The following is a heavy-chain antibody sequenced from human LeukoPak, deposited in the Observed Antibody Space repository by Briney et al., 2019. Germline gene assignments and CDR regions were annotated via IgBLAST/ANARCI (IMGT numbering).Heavy chain of an antibody. CDR1: GFXFSSYA. J-gene: IGHJ4*02. V-gene: IGHV3-23*01. CDR2: VSGSGGST. Sequence: GGSLRLSCAASGFXFSSYAISWVRQAPGKGQEWVSPVSGSGGSTYYADSVKGRFTISRDNSKNTLYLQMNSLRAEDTAVYYCAPQITMLRGVEPLIFDYWGQGTLVTVSS. CDR3: APQITMLRGVEPLIFDY. D-gene: IGHD3-10*01.